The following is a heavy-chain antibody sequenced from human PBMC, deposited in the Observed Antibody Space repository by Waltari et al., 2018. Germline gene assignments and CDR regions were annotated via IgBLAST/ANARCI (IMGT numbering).Heavy chain of an antibody. CDR2: IRYDGSNK. J-gene: IGHJ4*02. V-gene: IGHV3-30*02. D-gene: IGHD6-6*01. CDR3: AKAREGSSPPDY. Sequence: QVQLVESGGGVVQPGESLRLSCAASGFTFSSYGMHWVRQAPGKGLEWVAFIRYDGSNKYYADSVKGRFTISRDNSKNTLYLQMNSLRAEDTAVYYSAKAREGSSPPDYWGQGTLVTVSS. CDR1: GFTFSSYG.